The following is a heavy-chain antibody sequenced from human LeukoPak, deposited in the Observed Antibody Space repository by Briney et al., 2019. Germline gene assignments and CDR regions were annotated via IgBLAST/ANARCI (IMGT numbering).Heavy chain of an antibody. Sequence: GEYLRLSCAASGFTFSTYSMTWVRQGPGKGLEWVSSIYPNGGSTFYADSVKGRFTISRDNSKNTLYLQMSSLRTEDTAIYYCTKDVVPDSGWDLDYWGQGTLVTVSS. D-gene: IGHD6-19*01. CDR1: GFTFSTYS. J-gene: IGHJ4*02. CDR3: TKDVVPDSGWDLDY. V-gene: IGHV3-23*01. CDR2: IYPNGGST.